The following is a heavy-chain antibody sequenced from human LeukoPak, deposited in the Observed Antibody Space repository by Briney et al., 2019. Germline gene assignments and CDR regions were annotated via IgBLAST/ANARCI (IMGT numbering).Heavy chain of an antibody. CDR1: GFTFSSSS. J-gene: IGHJ3*02. Sequence: GGSLRLSCAASGFTFSSSSMSWVRQAPGKGLEWVSAITGSAGSTYYADSVKGRFTISRDNAKNSLYLQMNSLRDEDTAVYYCARGASSGWYPGFDIWGQGTMVTVSS. CDR3: ARGASSGWYPGFDI. D-gene: IGHD6-19*01. CDR2: ITGSAGST. V-gene: IGHV3-23*01.